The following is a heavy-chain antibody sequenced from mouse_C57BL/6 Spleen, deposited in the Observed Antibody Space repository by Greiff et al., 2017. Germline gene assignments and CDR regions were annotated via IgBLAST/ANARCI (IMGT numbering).Heavy chain of an antibody. CDR1: GFNFKDDY. V-gene: IGHV14-4*01. D-gene: IGHD3-1*01. CDR3: TTYRGSSGMDY. J-gene: IGHJ4*01. CDR2: IDPENVDT. Sequence: EVQLQQSGAELVRPGASVKLSCTASGFNFKDDYMHWVKQRPEQGLEWIGWIDPENVDTEYASKFQGKALITADTSSNTAYLQLSSLTSEDTAVYYWTTYRGSSGMDYWGQGTSVTVSS.